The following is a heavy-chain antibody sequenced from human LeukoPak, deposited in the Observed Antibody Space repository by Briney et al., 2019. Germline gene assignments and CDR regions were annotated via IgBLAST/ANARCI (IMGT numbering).Heavy chain of an antibody. D-gene: IGHD2-15*01. CDR2: IWYDGSNK. V-gene: IGHV3-33*01. J-gene: IGHJ4*02. CDR1: GFTFSSYG. Sequence: PGGSLRLSCAASGFTFSSYGMHWVRQAPGKGLEWVAVIWYDGSNKYYADSVKGRFTISRDNSKNTLYLQMNSLRAEDTAVYYCARDHCSDGSCYYFDYWGQGTLVTVSS. CDR3: ARDHCSDGSCYYFDY.